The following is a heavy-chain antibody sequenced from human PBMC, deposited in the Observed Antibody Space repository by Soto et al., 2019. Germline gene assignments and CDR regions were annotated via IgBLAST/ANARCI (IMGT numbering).Heavy chain of an antibody. CDR2: INPSGGST. Sequence: VQPGQAGAGVKKPWASVEGFCQASGYPFTNYHFHLVRPAPGQGLEWMGIINPSGGSTTYAQKFQGRVTMTRDTSTSTVYMELSSLRSEDTAVYYCARVGGYSYGGVDYWGQGTLVTVSS. J-gene: IGHJ4*02. V-gene: IGHV1-46*01. CDR3: ARVGGYSYGGVDY. CDR1: GYPFTNYH. D-gene: IGHD5-18*01.